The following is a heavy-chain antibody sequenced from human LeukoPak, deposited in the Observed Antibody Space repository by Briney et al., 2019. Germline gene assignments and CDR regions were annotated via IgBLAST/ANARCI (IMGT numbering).Heavy chain of an antibody. CDR3: ANGRYSYGPYYFDY. J-gene: IGHJ4*02. CDR2: ISYDGSNK. Sequence: GGSLRLSCAASGFTFSSYGMHWVRQAPGKGLEWVAVISYDGSNKYYADSVKGRFTISRDNSKNTLYLQMNSLRAEDTAVYYCANGRYSYGPYYFDYWGQGTPVTVSS. CDR1: GFTFSSYG. D-gene: IGHD5-18*01. V-gene: IGHV3-30*18.